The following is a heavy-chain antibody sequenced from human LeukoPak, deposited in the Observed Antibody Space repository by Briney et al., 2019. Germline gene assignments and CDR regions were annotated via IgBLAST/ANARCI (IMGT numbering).Heavy chain of an antibody. J-gene: IGHJ4*02. CDR1: GASLSSYF. CDR2: IYYDGYP. V-gene: IGHV4-59*01. CDR3: AGTELGYCTVTGCPLES. D-gene: IGHD2-8*02. Sequence: SETLSLTCNVSGASLSSYFWSWIRQPPGKGLEWIGYIYYDGYPNYSPSLRSRITISVEKSKSQFSLNLRSVTAADTALYFCAGTELGYCTVTGCPLESWGQGTLVTVPS.